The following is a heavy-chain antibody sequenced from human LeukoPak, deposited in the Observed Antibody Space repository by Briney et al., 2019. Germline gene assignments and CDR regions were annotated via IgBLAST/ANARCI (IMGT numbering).Heavy chain of an antibody. J-gene: IGHJ4*02. CDR1: GFTFSNAW. D-gene: IGHD6-13*01. V-gene: IGHV3-15*01. CDR3: TTESTTGYSSSWYPLNY. CDR2: IKSKTDGGTT. Sequence: GGSLRLSCAASGFTFSNAWMSWVRQAPGKGLEWVGRIKSKTDGGTTDYAAPVKGRFTISRDDSKNTLYLQMNSLKTEDTAVYYCTTESTTGYSSSWYPLNYWGQGTLVTVSS.